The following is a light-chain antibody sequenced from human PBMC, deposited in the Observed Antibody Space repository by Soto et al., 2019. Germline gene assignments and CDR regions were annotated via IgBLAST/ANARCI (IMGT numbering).Light chain of an antibody. CDR1: SSDVGGYNY. V-gene: IGLV2-8*01. CDR3: SSYAGSNTCYV. CDR2: EVS. Sequence: QSVLTQPPSASGSPGQSVTISCTGTSSDVGGYNYVSWYQQHPGKAPKLMIYEVSKRPSGVPDRFSGSKSGNTASLTVSGLQAEDEADYYCSSYAGSNTCYVLGTGTKVTVL. J-gene: IGLJ1*01.